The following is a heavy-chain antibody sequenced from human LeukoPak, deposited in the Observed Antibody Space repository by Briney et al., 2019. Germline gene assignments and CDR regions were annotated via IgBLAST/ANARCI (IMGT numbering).Heavy chain of an antibody. D-gene: IGHD2/OR15-2a*01. Sequence: ASVKVSCKASGSTFTSHYMHWVRQAPGQGLEWMGMINPSGGSTTYAQRFQDRLTMTRDTSTITVYMELSTLRSEDSAVYYCASGKGVTVARDAFDIWGQGTMVTVSS. J-gene: IGHJ3*02. V-gene: IGHV1-46*01. CDR2: INPSGGST. CDR1: GSTFTSHY. CDR3: ASGKGVTVARDAFDI.